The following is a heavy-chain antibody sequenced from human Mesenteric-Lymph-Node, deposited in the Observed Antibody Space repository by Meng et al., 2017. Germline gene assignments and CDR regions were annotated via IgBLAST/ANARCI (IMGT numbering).Heavy chain of an antibody. V-gene: IGHV3-74*01. CDR3: ARKWFDP. CDR2: IYTDDST. Sequence: VQVVESGGGLVPSWGSLRPSCAASVFTVSSDWMHWVRQTPGKGLVWVSRIYTDDSTLYADSVKGRFTISRENAKNTVYLQMNNLRVEDTGVYYCARKWFDPWGRGTLVTVSS. CDR1: VFTVSSDW. J-gene: IGHJ5*02.